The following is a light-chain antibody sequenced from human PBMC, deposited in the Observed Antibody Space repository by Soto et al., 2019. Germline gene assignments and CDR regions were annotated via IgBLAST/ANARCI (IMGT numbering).Light chain of an antibody. V-gene: IGLV2-14*01. CDR3: SSYTTRNTWV. J-gene: IGLJ3*02. CDR1: SSDIGVYTF. CDR2: DVN. Sequence: QSALTQPDSVSGSPGQSITISCAGTSSDIGVYTFVFWYQQHPGKAPKLVIHDVNNRPSGVSNRFSASKSGNTASLTISWLQAEYEADYYCSSYTTRNTWVFGGGTKLTVL.